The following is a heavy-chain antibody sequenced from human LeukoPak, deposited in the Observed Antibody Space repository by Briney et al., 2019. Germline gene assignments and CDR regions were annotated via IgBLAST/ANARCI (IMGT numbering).Heavy chain of an antibody. Sequence: GSLRRSCAASGFSVSDYYMNWIRQSPGKGLEWVSHITKKTAIEYADSVKGRFTISRDNANNLLFLQMDSLRPEDTAVYYCARGTYYSGSGPGNWFDPWGHGPLVTVSS. CDR3: ARGTYYSGSGPGNWFDP. D-gene: IGHD3-10*01. V-gene: IGHV3-69-1*01. CDR1: GFSVSDYY. CDR2: ITKKTAI. J-gene: IGHJ5*02.